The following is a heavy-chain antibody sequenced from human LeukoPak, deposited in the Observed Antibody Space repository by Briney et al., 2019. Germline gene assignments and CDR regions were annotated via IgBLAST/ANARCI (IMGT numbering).Heavy chain of an antibody. J-gene: IGHJ4*02. CDR3: ARDEQGGTTGGLGY. V-gene: IGHV3-23*01. Sequence: GGSLRLSCAASGFTFSSDAMNWVRLAPGKGLEWVSSVGGSSGGSTQYADAVKGRFTVSRDNSKSTLYLQMNSLRADDTAIYYCARDEQGGTTGGLGYWGQGTLVTVSS. CDR2: VGGSSGGST. D-gene: IGHD4-17*01. CDR1: GFTFSSDA.